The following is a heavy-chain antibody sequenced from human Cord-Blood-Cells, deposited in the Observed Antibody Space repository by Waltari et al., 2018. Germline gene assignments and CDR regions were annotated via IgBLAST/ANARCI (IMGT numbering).Heavy chain of an antibody. CDR3: ASPTVLWFGELFPYGMDV. J-gene: IGHJ6*02. Sequence: QVQLVQSGAEVKKPGASVKVSCKVSGYTLHELSMHWVRQAPGTGLEWMGGFDPEDGETIYAQKFQGRVTMTEDTSTDTAYMELSSLRSEDTAVYYCASPTVLWFGELFPYGMDVWGQGTTVTVSS. V-gene: IGHV1-24*01. CDR2: FDPEDGET. D-gene: IGHD3-10*01. CDR1: GYTLHELS.